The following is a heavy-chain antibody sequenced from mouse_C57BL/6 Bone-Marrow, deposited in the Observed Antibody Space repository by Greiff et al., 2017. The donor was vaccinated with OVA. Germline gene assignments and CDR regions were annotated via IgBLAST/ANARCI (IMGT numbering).Heavy chain of an antibody. D-gene: IGHD2-5*01. CDR2: IYPGDGDT. CDR1: GYAFSSSW. J-gene: IGHJ3*01. Sequence: VQLQESGPELVKPGASVKISCKASGYAFSSSWMNWVKQRPGKGLEWIGRIYPGDGDTNYNGKFKGKATLTADKSSSTAYMQLSSLTSEDSAVYFGAREDYSNYVPFAYWGQGTLVTVSA. V-gene: IGHV1-82*01. CDR3: AREDYSNYVPFAY.